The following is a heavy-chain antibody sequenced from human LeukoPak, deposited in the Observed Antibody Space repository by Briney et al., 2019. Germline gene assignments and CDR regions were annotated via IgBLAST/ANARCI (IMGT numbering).Heavy chain of an antibody. V-gene: IGHV4-61*01. CDR3: ARAQRGYTYYFDY. Sequence: SQTLSLTCTVSGGSISSGSYYWSWIRQPPGKGLEWIGYIYYSGSTNYNPSLKSRVTISVDTSKNQFSLKLSSVTAADTAVYYCARAQRGYTYYFDYWGQGTLVTVSS. J-gene: IGHJ4*02. CDR1: GGSISSGSYY. CDR2: IYYSGST. D-gene: IGHD5-12*01.